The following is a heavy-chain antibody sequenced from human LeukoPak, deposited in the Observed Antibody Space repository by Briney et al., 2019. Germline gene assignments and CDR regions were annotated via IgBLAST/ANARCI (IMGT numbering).Heavy chain of an antibody. J-gene: IGHJ4*02. Sequence: GRSLRLSCAASGFTFSSYAMHWVRQAPGKGLEWVAVISYDGSNKYYADSVKGRFTISGDNSKNTLYLQMNSLRAEGTAVYYCARPYSSGWYDYWGQGTLVTVSS. CDR1: GFTFSSYA. D-gene: IGHD6-19*01. CDR3: ARPYSSGWYDY. CDR2: ISYDGSNK. V-gene: IGHV3-30-3*01.